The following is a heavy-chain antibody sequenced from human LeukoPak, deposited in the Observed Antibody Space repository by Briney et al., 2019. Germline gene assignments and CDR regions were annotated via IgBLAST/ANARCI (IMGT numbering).Heavy chain of an antibody. CDR3: ARDRAPEVTIFGISNNWFDP. Sequence: EASVKVSCKASGYTFTNYGITSVRQTPGQRLEWMGWIRPYTGNTNYAPKLLGRVTMTTDTSTSTAYMELRSLRSDDTAVYYCARDRAPEVTIFGISNNWFDPWGQGTLVTVSS. V-gene: IGHV1-18*01. D-gene: IGHD3-3*01. CDR1: GYTFTNYG. J-gene: IGHJ5*02. CDR2: IRPYTGNT.